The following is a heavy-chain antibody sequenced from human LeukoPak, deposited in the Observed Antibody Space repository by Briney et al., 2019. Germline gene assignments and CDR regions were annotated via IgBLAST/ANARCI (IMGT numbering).Heavy chain of an antibody. CDR2: ISSSGSTI. Sequence: GGSLRLSCAASGFTFSDYYMSWIRQAPGKGLEWVPYISSSGSTIYYADSVKGRFTISRDNAKNSLYLQMNSLRAEDTAVYYCARVGNYGDNYYYYYMDVWGKGTTVTVSS. D-gene: IGHD4-17*01. V-gene: IGHV3-11*04. CDR1: GFTFSDYY. CDR3: ARVGNYGDNYYYYYMDV. J-gene: IGHJ6*03.